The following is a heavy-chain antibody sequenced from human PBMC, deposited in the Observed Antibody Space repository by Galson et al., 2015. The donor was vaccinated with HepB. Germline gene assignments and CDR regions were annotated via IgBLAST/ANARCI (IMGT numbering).Heavy chain of an antibody. J-gene: IGHJ3*02. CDR3: AKDIRITMIVVVKGYAFDI. Sequence: SLRLSCAASGFTFNNYGMHWVRQAPGKGLEWVAAISYDGSDKYYADSMKGRFTISRDNSKNTLYLQMNSLRAEDTAVYYCAKDIRITMIVVVKGYAFDIWGQGTMVTVSS. CDR1: GFTFNNYG. CDR2: ISYDGSDK. V-gene: IGHV3-30*18. D-gene: IGHD3-22*01.